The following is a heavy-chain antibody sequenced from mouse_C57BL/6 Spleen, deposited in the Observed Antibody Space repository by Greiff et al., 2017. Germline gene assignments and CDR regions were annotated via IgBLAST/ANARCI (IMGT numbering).Heavy chain of an antibody. CDR3: ARERVYDGYYYFDY. J-gene: IGHJ2*01. D-gene: IGHD2-3*01. Sequence: QVQLQQPGAELVRPGSSVKLSCKASGYTFTSYWMHWVKQRPIQGLEWIGNIDPSDSETHYNQKFKDKATLTVDKSSSTAYMQLSSLTSEDSAVYYCARERVYDGYYYFDYWGQGTTLTVSS. CDR1: GYTFTSYW. CDR2: IDPSDSET. V-gene: IGHV1-52*01.